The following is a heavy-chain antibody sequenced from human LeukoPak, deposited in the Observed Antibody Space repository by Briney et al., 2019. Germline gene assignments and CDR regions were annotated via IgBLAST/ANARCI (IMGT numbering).Heavy chain of an antibody. CDR3: ARVVTGRAGIAVAGTPKTFYYMDV. D-gene: IGHD6-19*01. Sequence: SGGSLRLSCAASGFTFSSYGMHWVRQAPGKGLEWVAFIRYDGSNKYYADSVKGRFTISRDNSKNVLYLQMNTLRAEDTAVYYCARVVTGRAGIAVAGTPKTFYYMDVWGKGTTVTVSS. CDR2: IRYDGSNK. J-gene: IGHJ6*03. V-gene: IGHV3-30*02. CDR1: GFTFSSYG.